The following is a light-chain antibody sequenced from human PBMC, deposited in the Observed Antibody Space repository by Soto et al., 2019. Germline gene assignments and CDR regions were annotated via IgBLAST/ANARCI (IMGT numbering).Light chain of an antibody. J-gene: IGKJ4*01. CDR1: QSVPGSD. Sequence: EVVLTQSLGTLSMSPGDRATLSCRASQSVPGSDVAWYQQEPGPAPMPPIYDVSSRATGTPERFSGSGSGTDFTLNIGRLEPEDFAVYYCQQYGTSPHTFGGGTKVDIK. V-gene: IGKV3-20*01. CDR3: QQYGTSPHT. CDR2: DVS.